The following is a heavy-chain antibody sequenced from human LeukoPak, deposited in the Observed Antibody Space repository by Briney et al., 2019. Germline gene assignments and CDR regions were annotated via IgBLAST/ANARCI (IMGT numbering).Heavy chain of an antibody. CDR1: GGSISSYY. CDR2: IYYSGST. V-gene: IGHV4-59*08. D-gene: IGHD3-22*01. J-gene: IGHJ4*02. Sequence: SGTLSLTCTVSGGSISSYYWSWIRQPPGEGLEWIGYIYYSGSTNYNPSLKSRVTISVDTSKNQFSLNLSSVTAADTAVYYCARTGSGSITELDYWGQGTLVTVSS. CDR3: ARTGSGSITELDY.